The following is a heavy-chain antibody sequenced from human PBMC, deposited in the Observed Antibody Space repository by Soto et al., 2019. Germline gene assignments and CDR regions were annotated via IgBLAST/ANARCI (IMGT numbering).Heavy chain of an antibody. V-gene: IGHV1-3*01. CDR2: INAGNGNT. D-gene: IGHD3-10*01. Sequence: GASVKVSCKASGYTFTSYAMHWVRQAPGQRLEWMGWINAGNGNTKYSQKFQGRVTMTRNTSISTAYMELSSLRSEDTAVYYCARGRVLWFGGPDAFDIWGQGTMVTVSS. J-gene: IGHJ3*02. CDR3: ARGRVLWFGGPDAFDI. CDR1: GYTFTSYA.